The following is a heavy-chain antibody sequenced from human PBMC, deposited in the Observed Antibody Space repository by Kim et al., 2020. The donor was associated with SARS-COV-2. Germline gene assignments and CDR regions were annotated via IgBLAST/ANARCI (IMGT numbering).Heavy chain of an antibody. D-gene: IGHD3-16*02. CDR3: ARHWERDYVWGSYRSYYFDY. J-gene: IGHJ4*02. CDR2: IYYSGST. Sequence: SETLSLTCTVSGGSISSSSYYWGWIRQPPGKGLEWIGSIYYSGSTYYNPSLKSRVTISVDTSKNQFSLKLSSVTAADTAVYYCARHWERDYVWGSYRSYYFDYWGQGTLVTVSS. V-gene: IGHV4-39*01. CDR1: GGSISSSSYY.